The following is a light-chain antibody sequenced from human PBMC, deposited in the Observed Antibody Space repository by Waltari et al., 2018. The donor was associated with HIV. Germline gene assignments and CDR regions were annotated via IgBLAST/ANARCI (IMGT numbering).Light chain of an antibody. Sequence: NFMLTQPHSVSESPGKTVTISCTRSSGRIASNYVQWYQQRPGGAPTTVIYENNQRPSGVPDRFSGSIDGSSNSASLTISGLKTDDEADYYCQSYFASNDVIFGGGTTLTVL. J-gene: IGLJ2*01. V-gene: IGLV6-57*04. CDR1: SGRIASNY. CDR2: ENN. CDR3: QSYFASNDVI.